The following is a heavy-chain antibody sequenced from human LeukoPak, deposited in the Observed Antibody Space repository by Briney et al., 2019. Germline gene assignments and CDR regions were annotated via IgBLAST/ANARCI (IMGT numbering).Heavy chain of an antibody. V-gene: IGHV1-46*01. CDR3: AKIGSSHDFDY. Sequence: ASVKVSCKASGYTFTSYYMHWVRQAPGQGLEWMGIINPSGGSTSYAQKFQGRVTMTRDTSTSTAYMELSSLKSDDTAVYYCAKIGSSHDFDYWGQGTLITVSS. J-gene: IGHJ4*02. CDR2: INPSGGST. D-gene: IGHD1-26*01. CDR1: GYTFTSYY.